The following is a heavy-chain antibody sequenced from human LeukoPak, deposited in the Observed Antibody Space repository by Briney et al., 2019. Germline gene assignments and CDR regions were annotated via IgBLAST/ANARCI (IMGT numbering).Heavy chain of an antibody. D-gene: IGHD1-1*01. CDR1: GFTVSSNH. J-gene: IGHJ4*02. Sequence: GGSLRLSCAASGFTVSSNHMSWVRQAPGKGLEWVSVIYSGGSTDYADSVKGRFTISRDNSKNTLYLQMNSPRAEDTAVYHCARGPAGYNWGQGTLVTVSS. CDR2: IYSGGST. CDR3: ARGPAGYN. V-gene: IGHV3-53*01.